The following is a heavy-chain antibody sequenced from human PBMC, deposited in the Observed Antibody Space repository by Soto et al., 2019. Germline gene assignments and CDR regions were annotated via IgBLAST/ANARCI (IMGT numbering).Heavy chain of an antibody. J-gene: IGHJ6*04. Sequence: QVQLQESGPGLVKPSQTLSLTCTVSGGSISSGDYYWSWIRPPPGKGLEWIGYIYYSGSTYSNPSLKSRVTISVHPSKKQFSLMRSSVPAADTAVYYCASDRTKSYYYYGMDVWGKGTTVTVSS. CDR3: ASDRTKSYYYYGMDV. D-gene: IGHD1-1*01. CDR1: GGSISSGDYY. CDR2: IYYSGST. V-gene: IGHV4-30-4*01.